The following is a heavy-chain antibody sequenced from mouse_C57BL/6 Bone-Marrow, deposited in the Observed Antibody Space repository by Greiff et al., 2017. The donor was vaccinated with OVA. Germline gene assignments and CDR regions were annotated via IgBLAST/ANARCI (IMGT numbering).Heavy chain of an antibody. CDR1: GFNIKDDY. V-gene: IGHV14-4*01. J-gene: IGHJ4*01. CDR3: TTDYPYAMDY. Sequence: EVKLMESGAELVRPGASVKLSCTASGFNIKDDYMHWVKQRPEQGLEWIGWIDPENGDTEYASKFQGKATITADTSSNTAYLQLSSLTSEDTAVYYCTTDYPYAMDYWGQGTSVTVSS. D-gene: IGHD2-4*01. CDR2: IDPENGDT.